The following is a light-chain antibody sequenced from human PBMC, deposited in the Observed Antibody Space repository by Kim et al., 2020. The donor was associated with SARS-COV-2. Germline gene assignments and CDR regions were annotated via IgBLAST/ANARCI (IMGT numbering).Light chain of an antibody. V-gene: IGKV4-1*01. J-gene: IGKJ1*01. CDR1: QSVLYSSDNRNY. CDR2: WAS. Sequence: DIVMTQSPDSLAVSLGERATINYKSSQSVLYSSDNRNYLAWYQQKPGQPPKLLIYWASARDSGVPDRFSGSGSGTDFTLTISSLQAEDVAVYYCQQYYTAPPRTFGQGTKVDIK. CDR3: QQYYTAPPRT.